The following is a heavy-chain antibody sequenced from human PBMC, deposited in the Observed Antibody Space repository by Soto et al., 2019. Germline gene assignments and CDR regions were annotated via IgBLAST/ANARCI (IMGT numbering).Heavy chain of an antibody. CDR1: GYTFTGYY. V-gene: IGHV1-2*04. CDR2: INPNSGGT. D-gene: IGHD2-2*01. Sequence: GASVKVSCKASGYTFTGYYMHWLRQASGQGLEWMGWINPNSGGTNYAQKFQGWVTMTRDTSISTAYMELSRLRSDDTAVYYCAIVYCISTSCRAPDYYSGMDVWGQETPVTVSS. J-gene: IGHJ6*02. CDR3: AIVYCISTSCRAPDYYSGMDV.